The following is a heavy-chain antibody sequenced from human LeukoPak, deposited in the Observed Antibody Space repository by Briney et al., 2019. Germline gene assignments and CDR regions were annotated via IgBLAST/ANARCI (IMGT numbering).Heavy chain of an antibody. CDR3: IVVVPAASKHFQH. Sequence: PSETLSFTCTVSGGSISSSSYYCGWIRQPPGKGLEWIGSIYYSGSTYYNPSLKSRVTISVDTSKNQFSLKLSSVTAADTAVYYPIVVVPAASKHFQHWGQGTLVTVSS. J-gene: IGHJ1*01. CDR1: GGSISSSSYY. CDR2: IYYSGST. D-gene: IGHD2-2*01. V-gene: IGHV4-39*01.